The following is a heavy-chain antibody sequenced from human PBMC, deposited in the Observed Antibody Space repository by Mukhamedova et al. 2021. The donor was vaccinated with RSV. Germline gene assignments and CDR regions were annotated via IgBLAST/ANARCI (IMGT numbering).Heavy chain of an antibody. J-gene: IGHJ5*02. Sequence: AWVRQKPGKGLEWMGIISPGHFVTTYSPSLEGQVTMSADGSLSTAYLQWTSLTASDTAIYYCARRISDNWFDTWGQGTQVIV. D-gene: IGHD3-10*01. CDR3: ARRISDNWFDT. CDR2: ISPGHFVT. V-gene: IGHV5-51*01.